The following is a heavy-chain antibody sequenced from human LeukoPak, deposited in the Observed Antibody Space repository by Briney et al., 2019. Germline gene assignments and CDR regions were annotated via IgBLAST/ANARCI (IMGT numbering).Heavy chain of an antibody. D-gene: IGHD3-3*01. CDR2: INHSGST. CDR3: ARGTYYDFWSGFDYYGMDV. V-gene: IGHV4-34*01. J-gene: IGHJ6*02. Sequence: SSETLSLTRAVYGGSFSGYYWSWIRQPPGKGLEWIGEINHSGSTNYNPSLKSRVTISVDTSKNQFSLKLSSVTAADTAVYYCARGTYYDFWSGFDYYGMDVWGQGTTVTVSS. CDR1: GGSFSGYY.